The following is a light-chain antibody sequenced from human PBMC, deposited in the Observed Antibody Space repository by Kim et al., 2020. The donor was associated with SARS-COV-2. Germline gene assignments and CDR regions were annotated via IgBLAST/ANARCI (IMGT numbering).Light chain of an antibody. CDR3: QQLNSYPLT. CDR1: QGISSY. V-gene: IGKV1-9*01. Sequence: IQLTQSPSSLSASVGDRVTITCRASQGISSYLAWYQQKPEKAPKLLIYAASTLQSGVPARFSGSGSGTDFTLTISSLQPEDFATYYCQQLNSYPLTFGGGTKLEIK. J-gene: IGKJ4*01. CDR2: AAS.